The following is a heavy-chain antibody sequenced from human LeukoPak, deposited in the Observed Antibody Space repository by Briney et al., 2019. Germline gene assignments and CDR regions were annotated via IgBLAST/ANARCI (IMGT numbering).Heavy chain of an antibody. CDR1: GFTFSSYW. V-gene: IGHV4-34*01. D-gene: IGHD3-10*01. Sequence: GSLRLSCAASGFTFSSYWMSWIRQRPGKGLEWIGEVNYSGSTYYNSSLKSRVIISLDTSQNQFSLKLSSVTAADTGVYYCARVGDLFRAHRVRGLSPDFYYMDVWGKGTTVTVSS. CDR3: ARVGDLFRAHRVRGLSPDFYYMDV. J-gene: IGHJ6*03. CDR2: VNYSGST.